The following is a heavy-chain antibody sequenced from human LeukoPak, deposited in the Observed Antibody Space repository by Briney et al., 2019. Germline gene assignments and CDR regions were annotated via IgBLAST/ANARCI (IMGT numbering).Heavy chain of an antibody. CDR3: ARLRWSLVSYGWREFDY. V-gene: IGHV1-2*02. CDR1: GYTFTGYY. D-gene: IGHD5-18*01. J-gene: IGHJ4*02. CDR2: INPNSGGT. Sequence: GASVKVSCTASGYTFTGYYMHWVRQAPGQGLEWMGWINPNSGGTNYAQKFQGRVTMTRDTSISTAYMELSRLRSDDTAVYYCARLRWSLVSYGWREFDYWGQGTLVTVSS.